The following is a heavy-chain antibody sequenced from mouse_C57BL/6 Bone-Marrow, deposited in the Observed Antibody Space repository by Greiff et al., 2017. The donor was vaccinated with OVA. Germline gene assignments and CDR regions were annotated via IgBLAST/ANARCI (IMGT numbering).Heavy chain of an antibody. Sequence: VQLQQSGAELVRPGPSVKVSCKASGYAFTNYLIEWVKQRPGQGLEWIGVINPGSGGTNYNEKFKGKATLTADKSSSTAYMQLSSLTSEDSAVYFCARSRRGYYFDYWGQGTTLTVSS. D-gene: IGHD2-12*01. CDR3: ARSRRGYYFDY. CDR2: INPGSGGT. V-gene: IGHV1-54*01. J-gene: IGHJ2*01. CDR1: GYAFTNYL.